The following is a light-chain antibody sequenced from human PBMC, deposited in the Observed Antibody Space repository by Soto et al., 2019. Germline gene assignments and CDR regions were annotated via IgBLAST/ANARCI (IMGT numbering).Light chain of an antibody. CDR2: DAS. CDR1: QSISSW. Sequence: DIQMTQSPSTLSASVGARVTITCRASQSISSWLAWYQQKPGKANKLLIYDASSLESGVPSRFSGSGSGTEFTLTISSLQPDEFATYYCQQYNSYSGTFGQGTKVDIK. V-gene: IGKV1-5*01. J-gene: IGKJ1*01. CDR3: QQYNSYSGT.